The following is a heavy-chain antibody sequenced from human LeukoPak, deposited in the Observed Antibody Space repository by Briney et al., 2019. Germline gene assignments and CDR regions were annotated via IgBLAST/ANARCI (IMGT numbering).Heavy chain of an antibody. J-gene: IGHJ4*02. D-gene: IGHD3-3*01. CDR2: IFYSGST. V-gene: IGHV4-31*03. CDR3: ARGPITIFGEVPSHFFDY. Sequence: SQTLSLTCTVSGDSISSGDYYWSWIRQHPGKGLEWIGYIFYSGSTYFNPSLKSRVTISVLTSKNQFSLKLSSVTAADTAVYYCARGPITIFGEVPSHFFDYWGQGTLVTVSS. CDR1: GDSISSGDYY.